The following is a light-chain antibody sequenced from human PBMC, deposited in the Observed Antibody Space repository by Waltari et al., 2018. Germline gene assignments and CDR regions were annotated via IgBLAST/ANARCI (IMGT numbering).Light chain of an antibody. Sequence: SYVLTQPPSVSVAPGKTARVTCAGDKIEDKHVHWYQQKAGQSPVRVVFYENDRTSGIPGRFSDSISGNTATLTISRVEVGDEADYYCQVWDNSRDQVVFGGGTKLAVL. V-gene: IGLV3-21*04. CDR3: QVWDNSRDQVV. CDR2: YEN. J-gene: IGLJ3*02. CDR1: KIEDKH.